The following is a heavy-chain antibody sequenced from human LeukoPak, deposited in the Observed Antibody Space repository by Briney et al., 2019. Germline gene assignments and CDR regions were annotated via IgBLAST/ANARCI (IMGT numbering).Heavy chain of an antibody. CDR3: ARAQSGFWSGYPAGGY. CDR1: GYTFTSYD. D-gene: IGHD3-3*01. CDR2: MNPNSGNT. J-gene: IGHJ4*02. Sequence: ASVKVSCKASGYTFTSYDINWVRQATGQGLEWMGWMNPNSGNTGYAQKFQGRVTMTRNTSISTAYMELSSLRSEDTAVYYCARAQSGFWSGYPAGGYWGQGTLVTVSS. V-gene: IGHV1-8*01.